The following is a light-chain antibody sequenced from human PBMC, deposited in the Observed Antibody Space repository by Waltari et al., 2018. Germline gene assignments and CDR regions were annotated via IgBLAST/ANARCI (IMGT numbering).Light chain of an antibody. J-gene: IGLJ2*01. CDR1: NSNTGSYT. CDR3: ASWDDSLNGGV. V-gene: IGLV1-44*01. Sequence: QSVLTQPPSTSGTPGQRVTISCSGSNSNTGSYTVNWYQQPPGTAPKLLIYSNKRRPSGVPDRCSGSKSGTSAALAISGLQSEDEADYYCASWDDSLNGGVFGGGTKLTVL. CDR2: SNK.